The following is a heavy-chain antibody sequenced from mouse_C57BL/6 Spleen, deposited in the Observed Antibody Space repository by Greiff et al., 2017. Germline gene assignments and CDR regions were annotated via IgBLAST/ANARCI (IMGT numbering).Heavy chain of an antibody. D-gene: IGHD1-1*01. CDR3: ARTYGSSYEGFAY. CDR1: GFSLTSYA. Sequence: VKVVESGPGLVAPSQSLSITCTVSGFSLTSYAISWVRQPPGKGLEWLGVIWTGGGTNYNSALKSRLSISKDNSKSQVFLKMNSLQTDDTARYYCARTYGSSYEGFAYWGQGTLVTVSA. CDR2: IWTGGGT. J-gene: IGHJ3*01. V-gene: IGHV2-9-1*01.